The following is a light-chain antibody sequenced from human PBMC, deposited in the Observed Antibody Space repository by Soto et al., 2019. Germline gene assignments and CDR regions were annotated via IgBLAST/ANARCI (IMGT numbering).Light chain of an antibody. J-gene: IGKJ4*01. CDR1: QSVSSN. Sequence: EIVMTQSPATLSLSPGERATLSCRASQSVSSNLAWYQQKPGQAPRLLMYGASTRATRVPARFSGSGSGTEFTLTISTLQSEDFAVYYCQQYDNWPPLTFGGGTKVEIK. V-gene: IGKV3-15*01. CDR3: QQYDNWPPLT. CDR2: GAS.